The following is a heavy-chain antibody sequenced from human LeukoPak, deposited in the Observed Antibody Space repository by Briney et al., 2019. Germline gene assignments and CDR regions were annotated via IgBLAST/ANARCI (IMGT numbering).Heavy chain of an antibody. V-gene: IGHV6-1*01. D-gene: IGHD3-10*01. CDR2: IYYRSKWCS. J-gene: IGHJ5*02. CDR3: TGGGLVRGSLHWFDP. Sequence: SQTLSLTCAISGDSVSGGSAGWNWIRQSPSRGLEWLGRIYYRSKWCSDYAISVKSRITINPDTSRNQFSLQLNSVTHDDTAVYYCTGGGLVRGSLHWFDPWGQGTLVTVSS. CDR1: GDSVSGGSAG.